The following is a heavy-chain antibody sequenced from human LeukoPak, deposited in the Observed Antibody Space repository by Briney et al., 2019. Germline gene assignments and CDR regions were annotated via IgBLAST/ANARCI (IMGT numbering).Heavy chain of an antibody. J-gene: IGHJ3*02. V-gene: IGHV5-51*01. CDR2: IHPSNSDT. D-gene: IGHD1-7*01. CDR1: GSSFSTYW. CDR3: ARRTTEAFDI. Sequence: GESLKISCQDSGSSFSTYWIAWVRQMPGKGLEWMGIIHPSNSDTRYSPSFQGQVTISVATSITTAYLQWSSLKASDTAIYYCARRTTEAFDIWGQGKKVTVSS.